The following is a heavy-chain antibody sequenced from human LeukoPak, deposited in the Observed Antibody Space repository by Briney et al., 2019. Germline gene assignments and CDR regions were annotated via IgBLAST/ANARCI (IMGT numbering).Heavy chain of an antibody. D-gene: IGHD6-19*01. J-gene: IGHJ4*02. V-gene: IGHV4-4*02. Sequence: SETLSLTCAVSGGSISSGNWWSWVRQPPGKGLEWIGEIYHSGSTNYNPSLKSRVTISVDKSKNQFSLELSSVTAADTAVYYCARFYSTGWYLGYWGQGTLVIVSS. CDR3: ARFYSTGWYLGY. CDR2: IYHSGST. CDR1: GGSISSGNW.